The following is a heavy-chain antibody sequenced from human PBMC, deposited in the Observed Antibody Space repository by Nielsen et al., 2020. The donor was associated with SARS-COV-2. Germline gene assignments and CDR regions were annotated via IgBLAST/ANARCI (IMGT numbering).Heavy chain of an antibody. CDR1: GGSISSSSYY. V-gene: IGHV4-61*01. Sequence: SETLSLTCTVSGGSISSSSYYWSWIRQPPGKGLEWIGYIYYSGSTNYNPSLKSRVTISVDTSKNQFSLKLSSVTAADTAVYYCARAMDDAFDIWGQGTMVTVSS. CDR2: IYYSGST. CDR3: ARAMDDAFDI. J-gene: IGHJ3*02. D-gene: IGHD3-10*01.